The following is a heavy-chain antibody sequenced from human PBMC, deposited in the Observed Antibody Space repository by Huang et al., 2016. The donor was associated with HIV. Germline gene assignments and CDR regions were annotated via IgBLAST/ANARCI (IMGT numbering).Heavy chain of an antibody. CDR2: IKSDGSSS. V-gene: IGHV3-74*01. CDR3: VRDPRIQSWLNYFDY. D-gene: IGHD3-22*01. CDR1: GFTFSSYC. J-gene: IGHJ4*02. Sequence: EVQLVESGGGLVQPGGSLRLSCAASGFTFSSYCMHWVRQAPGKGLVWGSRIKSDGSSSGDADSVKGRFTIARDNAKNTLYLQMNSLRAEDTAVYYCVRDPRIQSWLNYFDYWGQGTLVSVSS.